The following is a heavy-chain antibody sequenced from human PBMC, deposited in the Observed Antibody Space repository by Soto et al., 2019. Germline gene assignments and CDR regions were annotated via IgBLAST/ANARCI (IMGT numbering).Heavy chain of an antibody. D-gene: IGHD6-13*01. J-gene: IGHJ4*02. CDR3: ARASGAYSS. CDR1: GFTFSDHY. CDR2: TRNKANSYTT. V-gene: IGHV3-72*01. Sequence: ESGGGLVQPGGSLRLSCAASGFTFSDHYMDWVRQAPGKGLEWVGRTRNKANSYTTEYAASVKGRFTISRDDSKNSLYLQMNSLKTEDTAVYYCARASGAYSSWGQGTLVTVSS.